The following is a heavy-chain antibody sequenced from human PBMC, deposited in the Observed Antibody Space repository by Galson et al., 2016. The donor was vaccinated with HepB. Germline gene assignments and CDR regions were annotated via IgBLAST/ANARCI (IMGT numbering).Heavy chain of an antibody. J-gene: IGHJ6*03. CDR2: INHSGST. Sequence: SETLSLTCAVYGGSFSGYYLSWIRQPPGKGLEWIGEINHSGSTNYNPSLKSRVTISVDTSKNQFSLKLSSVTAADTAVYYCARGDNPDYGDYASAYYYMDVWGKGTTVTVSS. CDR1: GGSFSGYY. D-gene: IGHD4-17*01. V-gene: IGHV4-34*01. CDR3: ARGDNPDYGDYASAYYYMDV.